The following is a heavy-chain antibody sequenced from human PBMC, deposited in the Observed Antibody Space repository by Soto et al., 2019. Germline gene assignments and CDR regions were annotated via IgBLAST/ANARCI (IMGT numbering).Heavy chain of an antibody. CDR3: ARQAVRGVPREFDY. CDR1: GGTLSSDA. Sequence: SVKVSCKASGGTLSSDAISWVRQAPGQGLEWMGGIIPIFGTANYAQKFQGRVTITADESTSTAYMELSSLRSEDTAVYYCARQAVRGVPREFDYWGQGTLVTVSS. J-gene: IGHJ4*02. D-gene: IGHD3-10*01. V-gene: IGHV1-69*13. CDR2: IIPIFGTA.